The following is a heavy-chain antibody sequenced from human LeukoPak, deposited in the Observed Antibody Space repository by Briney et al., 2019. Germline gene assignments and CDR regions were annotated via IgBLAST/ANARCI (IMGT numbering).Heavy chain of an antibody. V-gene: IGHV1-2*02. D-gene: IGHD6-13*01. CDR2: INPNSGGT. Sequence: ASVKVSCKASGYTFTGYYMHWVRQAPGQGLEWMGWINPNSGGTNYAQKFQGRVTMTRDTSISTAYMELSRLRSDDTAVYYCARVPPVRAAACYYYYMDVWGKGTTVTVSS. CDR3: ARVPPVRAAACYYYYMDV. CDR1: GYTFTGYY. J-gene: IGHJ6*03.